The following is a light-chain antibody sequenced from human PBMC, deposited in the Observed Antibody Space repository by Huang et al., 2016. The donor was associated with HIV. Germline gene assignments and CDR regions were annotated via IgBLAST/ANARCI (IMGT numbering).Light chain of an antibody. CDR1: QDINNF. V-gene: IGKV1-33*01. J-gene: IGKJ4*01. CDR3: QQYDDVPIS. CDR2: DAS. Sequence: DIQMTQSPSSLSASVGDRVTITCQASQDINNFLNWYQPKPGKAPKLLIIDASNLQKGVPSMFSGSGSGTHFTFTITSLQRDDIGTYYCQQYDDVPISFGGGTKV.